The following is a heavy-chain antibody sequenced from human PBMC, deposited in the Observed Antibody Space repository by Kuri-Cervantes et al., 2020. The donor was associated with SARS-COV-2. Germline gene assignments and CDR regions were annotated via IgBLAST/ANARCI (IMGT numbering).Heavy chain of an antibody. V-gene: IGHV4-59*05. J-gene: IGHJ6*03. CDR2: SYYSGST. Sequence: GSLRLSCTVSGCSISSYYWSWIRRPAGKGLEWMGRSYYSGSTYYNPSLKSRVTISVDTSKNQFSLKQSSVTAADTAVYYCARLAFSSSLYYYKDVWGKGTTVTVSS. CDR3: ARLAFSSSLYYYKDV. D-gene: IGHD6-13*01. CDR1: GCSISSYY.